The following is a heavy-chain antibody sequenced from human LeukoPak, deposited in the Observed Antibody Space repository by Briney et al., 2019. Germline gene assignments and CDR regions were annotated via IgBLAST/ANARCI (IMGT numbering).Heavy chain of an antibody. Sequence: ASVKVSCKASGGTFSSYAISWVRQAPGQGPEWMGGIIPIFGTANYAQKFQGRVTITADKSTSTAYMELSSLRSEDTAVYYCARGDGYSSPYYFDYWGQGTLVTVSS. CDR3: ARGDGYSSPYYFDY. V-gene: IGHV1-69*06. CDR2: IIPIFGTA. J-gene: IGHJ4*02. CDR1: GGTFSSYA. D-gene: IGHD5-18*01.